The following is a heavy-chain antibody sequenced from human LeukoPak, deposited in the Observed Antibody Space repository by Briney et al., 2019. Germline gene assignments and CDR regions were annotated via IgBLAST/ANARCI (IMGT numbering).Heavy chain of an antibody. CDR1: GGSISSYY. CDR2: IYYSGTT. V-gene: IGHV4-59*12. CDR3: ARGLRTGTTGLRS. J-gene: IGHJ4*02. Sequence: PSETLSLTCTVSGGSISSYYWSWIRQPPGKGLEWIGYIYYSGTTNYNPSLKSRVTISVDTSKNQFSLKLSSVTAADTAVYYCARGLRTGTTGLRSWGQGTLVTVSS. D-gene: IGHD1-7*01.